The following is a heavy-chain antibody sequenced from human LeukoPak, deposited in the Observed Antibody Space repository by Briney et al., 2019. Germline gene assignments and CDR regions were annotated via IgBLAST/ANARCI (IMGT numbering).Heavy chain of an antibody. Sequence: SETLSLTCTVSGGSISSSNPYWGWIRQPPGKGLEWIGSIYYSKNTYYNPSLKSRVTISADTSKNQFSLTLGSVSATDTAVYYCASPRGFSYGYFDNWGQGTLVTVSS. CDR3: ASPRGFSYGYFDN. D-gene: IGHD5-18*01. V-gene: IGHV4-39*01. CDR1: GGSISSSNPY. CDR2: IYYSKNT. J-gene: IGHJ4*02.